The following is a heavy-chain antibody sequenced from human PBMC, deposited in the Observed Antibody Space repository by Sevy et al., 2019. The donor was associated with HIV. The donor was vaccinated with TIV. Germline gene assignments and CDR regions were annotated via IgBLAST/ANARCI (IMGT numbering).Heavy chain of an antibody. J-gene: IGHJ5*02. CDR2: INAGNGNT. D-gene: IGHD6-19*01. CDR3: ARDGGGSGWYFLDWFDP. V-gene: IGHV1-3*01. CDR1: GYTFTSYA. Sequence: ASLKVSCKASGYTFTSYAMHWVRQAPGQRLEWMGWINAGNGNTKYSQKFQGRVTITRDTSASTAYMELSSLRSEDTAVYYCARDGGGSGWYFLDWFDPWGQGTLVTVSS.